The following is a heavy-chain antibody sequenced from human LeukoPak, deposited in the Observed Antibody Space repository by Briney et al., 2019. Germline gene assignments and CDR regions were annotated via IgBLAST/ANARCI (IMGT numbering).Heavy chain of an antibody. CDR1: GYTFTRYY. J-gene: IGHJ6*02. D-gene: IGHD4-17*01. CDR3: ARESTVTTNYYYGMDV. V-gene: IGHV1-46*01. CDR2: INPSGGSA. Sequence: ASVKVSCKASGYTFTRYYMHWVRQAPGQGLEWVGIINPSGGSANYAQKFQGRVTMTRDTSTSTVYMELSSLRSEDPAVYYCARESTVTTNYYYGMDVWGQGTTVTVSS.